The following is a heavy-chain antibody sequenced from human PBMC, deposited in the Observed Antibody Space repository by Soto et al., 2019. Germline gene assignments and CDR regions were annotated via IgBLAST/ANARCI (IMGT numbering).Heavy chain of an antibody. CDR1: GYTFTSYA. V-gene: IGHV1-3*01. D-gene: IGHD2-2*01. J-gene: IGHJ6*03. Sequence: ASVKVSCKASGYTFTSYAMHWVRQAPGQRLEWMGWINAGNGNTKYSQKFQGRVTITRDTSASTAYMELSSLRSEDTAVYYCARWVGYCSSTSCLDYYYYMDVWGKGTTVTVSS. CDR3: ARWVGYCSSTSCLDYYYYMDV. CDR2: INAGNGNT.